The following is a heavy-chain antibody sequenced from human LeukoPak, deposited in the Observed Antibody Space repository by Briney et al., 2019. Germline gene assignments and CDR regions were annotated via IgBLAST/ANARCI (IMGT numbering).Heavy chain of an antibody. J-gene: IGHJ5*02. V-gene: IGHV3-21*01. Sequence: GGSLRLSCAASGFTFSTDSMNWVRQAPGKGLEWVSSISSSGSYIYYADSVKGRFTISRDNAKNSLYLQMNSLRAEDTAVYYCAREGFFAYSSGSHFGWLDPWGQGTLVTVSS. CDR3: AREGFFAYSSGSHFGWLDP. D-gene: IGHD3-22*01. CDR2: ISSSGSYI. CDR1: GFTFSTDS.